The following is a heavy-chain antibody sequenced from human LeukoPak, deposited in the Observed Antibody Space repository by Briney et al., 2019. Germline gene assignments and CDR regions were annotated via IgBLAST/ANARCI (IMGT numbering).Heavy chain of an antibody. CDR1: GYSFTSYW. CDR3: ARRAVSSDWHYFDY. CDR2: IYPGDSGT. V-gene: IGHV5-51*01. D-gene: IGHD6-19*01. J-gene: IGHJ4*02. Sequence: GESLKISCKGSGYSFTSYWIGWVRQMPGKGLEWMGFIYPGDSGTRYSPSFQGQVTFSADKSISTAYLQWNSLKASDTAMYYCARRAVSSDWHYFDYWGQGTLVTVPS.